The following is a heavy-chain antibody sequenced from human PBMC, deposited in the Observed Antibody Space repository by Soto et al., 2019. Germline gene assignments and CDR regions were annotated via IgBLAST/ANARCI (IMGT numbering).Heavy chain of an antibody. V-gene: IGHV4-34*01. CDR3: ARRGGSHYDFWSGYYVYNWFDP. Sequence: PSETLSLTCAVYGGSFSGYYWSWIRQPPGKGLEWIGEINHSGSTNYNPSLKSRVTISVDTSKNQFSLKLSSVTAADTAVYYCARRGGSHYDFWSGYYVYNWFDPWGQGTLVTVS. CDR2: INHSGST. CDR1: GGSFSGYY. J-gene: IGHJ5*02. D-gene: IGHD3-3*01.